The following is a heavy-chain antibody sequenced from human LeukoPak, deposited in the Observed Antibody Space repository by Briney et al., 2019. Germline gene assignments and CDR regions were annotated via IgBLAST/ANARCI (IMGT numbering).Heavy chain of an antibody. V-gene: IGHV4-4*07. CDR1: GGSISSYY. CDR2: IDTSGNT. CDR3: ARVSPFDSSGYRGDAFDI. Sequence: SETLSLTCTVSGGSISSYYWSWIRQPAGKGLEWIGRIDTSGNTNYNPSLKSRVTISVDTSKNQFSLKLSSVTAADTAVYYCARVSPFDSSGYRGDAFDIWGQGTMVTVSS. D-gene: IGHD3-22*01. J-gene: IGHJ3*02.